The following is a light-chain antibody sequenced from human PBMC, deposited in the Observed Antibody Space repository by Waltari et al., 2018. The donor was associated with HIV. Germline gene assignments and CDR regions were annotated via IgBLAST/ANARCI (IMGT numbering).Light chain of an antibody. CDR1: TSNIGSNA. CDR3: AVWDDSLNGNVI. J-gene: IGLJ2*01. CDR2: TNN. V-gene: IGLV1-44*01. Sequence: STSNIGSNAVNWYQQLPGTAPKLVIYTNNQRMPGVPDRFTGSKSGTSASLAISGLQSEDEAHYYCAVWDDSLNGNVIFGGGTKLTVL.